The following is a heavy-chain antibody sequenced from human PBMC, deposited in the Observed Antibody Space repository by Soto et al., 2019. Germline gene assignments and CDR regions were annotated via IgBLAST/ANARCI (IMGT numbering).Heavy chain of an antibody. D-gene: IGHD3-10*01. CDR2: IIPIFGTA. V-gene: IGHV1-69*13. J-gene: IGHJ6*02. CDR3: ARVVVRGVKNYYGMDV. Sequence: SVKVSCKASGGTFSSYAISWVRQAPGQGLEWMGGIIPIFGTANYAQKFQGRVTITADESTSTAYMELSSLRSEDTAVYYCARVVVRGVKNYYGMDVWGQGTTVTVSS. CDR1: GGTFSSYA.